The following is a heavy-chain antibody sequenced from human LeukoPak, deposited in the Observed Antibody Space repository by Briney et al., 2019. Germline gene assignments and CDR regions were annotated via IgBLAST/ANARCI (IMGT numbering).Heavy chain of an antibody. J-gene: IGHJ4*02. CDR1: GFTFTYAW. Sequence: GGSLRLSCEASGFTFTYAWMTWVRQAPGKGPEWVGHITSGGTTDYAAPVKGRFTISRENSKNTVYLQMNSLKMEDTAMYYCIADVPTLDTQLDYWGQGTLVTVSS. D-gene: IGHD4-23*01. V-gene: IGHV3-15*01. CDR3: IADVPTLDTQLDY. CDR2: ITSGGTT.